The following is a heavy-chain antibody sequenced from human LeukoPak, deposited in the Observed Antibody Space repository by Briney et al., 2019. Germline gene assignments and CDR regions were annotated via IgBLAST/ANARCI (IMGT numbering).Heavy chain of an antibody. Sequence: GGSLRLSCVASAFTFDDYAMHWVRQAPGKGLEWVSYISSSGSTIYYADSVKGRFTISRDNAKNSLYLQMNSLRAEDTAVYYCARGANSSSYYGMDVWGQGTTVTVSS. V-gene: IGHV3-11*01. CDR1: AFTFDDYA. CDR2: ISSSGSTI. D-gene: IGHD6-6*01. J-gene: IGHJ6*02. CDR3: ARGANSSSYYGMDV.